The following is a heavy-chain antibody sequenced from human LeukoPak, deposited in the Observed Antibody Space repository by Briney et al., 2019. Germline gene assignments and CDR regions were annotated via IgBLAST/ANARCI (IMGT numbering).Heavy chain of an antibody. J-gene: IGHJ6*02. CDR1: GFTFSDYY. CDR2: ISSSGSTI. Sequence: GGSLRLSCAASGFTFSDYYMSWIRQAPGKGLEWVSYISSSGSTIYYADSVKGRFTISRDNAKNSLYLQMSSLRAEDTAVYYCARGKKSRIAAATFVVYYYYGMDVWGQGTTVTVSS. V-gene: IGHV3-11*01. CDR3: ARGKKSRIAAATFVVYYYYGMDV. D-gene: IGHD6-13*01.